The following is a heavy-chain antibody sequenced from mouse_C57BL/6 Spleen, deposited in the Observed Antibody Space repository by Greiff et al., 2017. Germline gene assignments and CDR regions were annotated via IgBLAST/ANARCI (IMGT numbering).Heavy chain of an antibody. V-gene: IGHV1-72*01. D-gene: IGHD1-1*01. J-gene: IGHJ1*03. CDR3: ARWGHYYGSSSWYFDV. Sequence: VQLQQPGAELVKPGASVKLSCKASGYTFTSYWMHWVKQRPGRGLEWIGRIDSNSGGTKYNEKFKSKATLTVAKPSSTAYMQLSSLTSEDSAVYYCARWGHYYGSSSWYFDVWGTETTVTVTS. CDR1: GYTFTSYW. CDR2: IDSNSGGT.